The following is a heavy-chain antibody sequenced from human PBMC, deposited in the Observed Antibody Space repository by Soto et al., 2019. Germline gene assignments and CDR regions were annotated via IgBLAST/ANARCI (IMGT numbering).Heavy chain of an antibody. CDR2: IIPIFGTA. V-gene: IGHV1-69*13. D-gene: IGHD3-10*01. Sequence: SVKVSCKASGGTFSSYAISWVRQAPGQGLEWMGGIIPIFGTANYAQKFQGRVTITADESTSTAYMELSSLRSEDTAVYYCVRDWRVRVVLSVSNWFDPWGQGTLVTVSS. J-gene: IGHJ5*02. CDR3: VRDWRVRVVLSVSNWFDP. CDR1: GGTFSSYA.